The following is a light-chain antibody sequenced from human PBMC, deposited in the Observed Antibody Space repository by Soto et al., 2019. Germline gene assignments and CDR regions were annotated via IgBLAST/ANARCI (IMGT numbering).Light chain of an antibody. J-gene: IGKJ2*01. CDR2: AAS. CDR3: QQSYSTPYT. Sequence: DIQMTQSPSSLSASVGDRVTITCRASQSISSYLNWYQQKPGKAPKLLIYAASSLQSGVPSRFSGSGSGTDFTLTISSLQPEDFGTSYCQQSYSTPYTFGPGTKLEIK. V-gene: IGKV1-39*01. CDR1: QSISSY.